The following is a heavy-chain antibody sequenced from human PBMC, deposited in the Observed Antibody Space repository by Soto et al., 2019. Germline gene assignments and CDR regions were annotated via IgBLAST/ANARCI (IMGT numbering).Heavy chain of an antibody. CDR2: IYYGGTT. CDR1: GGSISSYY. V-gene: IGHV4-59*08. D-gene: IGHD3-3*02. J-gene: IGHJ5*02. Sequence: SETLSLTCTVSGGSISSYYWIWIRQPPGKGLEWVGYIYYGGTTSYNPSLKGRVAISLETSKSQFSLRLSSVTAADTAVYYCARLGAFYQSLEPWGPGTLVTVSS. CDR3: ARLGAFYQSLEP.